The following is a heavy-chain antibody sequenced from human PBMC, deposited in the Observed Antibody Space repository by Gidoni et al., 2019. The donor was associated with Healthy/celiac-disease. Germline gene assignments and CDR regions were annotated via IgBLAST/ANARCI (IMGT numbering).Heavy chain of an antibody. Sequence: EVQLLESGRGLVQHGGSLRLSCADSGFPFSSYAMSWFRQASGKGLEWVSAISGSGGSTYYADSVKGRFTISRDNSKNTLYLQMNSLRAEDTAVYYCAKDLNGIAVAGYDYWGQGTLVTVSS. CDR3: AKDLNGIAVAGYDY. V-gene: IGHV3-23*01. CDR1: GFPFSSYA. J-gene: IGHJ4*02. D-gene: IGHD6-19*01. CDR2: ISGSGGST.